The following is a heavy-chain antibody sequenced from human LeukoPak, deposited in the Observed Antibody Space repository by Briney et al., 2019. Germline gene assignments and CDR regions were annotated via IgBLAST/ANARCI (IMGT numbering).Heavy chain of an antibody. D-gene: IGHD3-3*01. CDR1: GFTFSGHW. CDR2: INSDGSST. J-gene: IGHJ4*02. V-gene: IGHV3-74*01. CDR3: ARDAYDFWSGYYDDY. Sequence: GGSLRLSCAASGFTFSGHWMHWVRQAPGKGLVWVSRINSDGSSTTYADSVKGRFTISRDNAKNSLYLQMNSLRAEDTAVYYCARDAYDFWSGYYDDYWGQGTLVTVSS.